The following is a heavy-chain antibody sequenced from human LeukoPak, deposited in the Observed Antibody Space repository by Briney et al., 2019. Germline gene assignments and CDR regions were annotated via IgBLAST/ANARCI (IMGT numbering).Heavy chain of an antibody. D-gene: IGHD6-13*01. CDR3: ARPTIAATRDNYYYYYMDV. CDR2: ISSSGSTI. Sequence: GGSLRLSCAASGFTFSSYEMNWVRQAPGKGLEWVSYISSSGSTIYYADSVKGRFTISRDNAKNSLYLQMNSLRAEDTAVYYCARPTIAATRDNYYYYYMDVWGKGTTVTISS. CDR1: GFTFSSYE. V-gene: IGHV3-48*03. J-gene: IGHJ6*03.